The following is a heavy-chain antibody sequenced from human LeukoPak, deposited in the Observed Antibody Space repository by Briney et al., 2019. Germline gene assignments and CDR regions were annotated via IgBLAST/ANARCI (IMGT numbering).Heavy chain of an antibody. CDR3: ASTLSGVAATHNLDY. Sequence: SETLSLTCAVSGGSIRSGGYSWSWIRQPPGKGLEWIGSIYYSVSAYYNPSLKSRVTISIDPSKNQFSLKLSSVTAADTAVYYCASTLSGVAATHNLDYWGQGTLVTVSS. J-gene: IGHJ4*02. D-gene: IGHD2-15*01. V-gene: IGHV4-30-4*07. CDR1: GGSIRSGGYS. CDR2: IYYSVSA.